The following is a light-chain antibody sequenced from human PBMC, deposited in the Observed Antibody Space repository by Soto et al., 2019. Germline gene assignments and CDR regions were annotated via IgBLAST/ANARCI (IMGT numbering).Light chain of an antibody. CDR3: QQYGSSGT. Sequence: IVLTQSPGTLSLSPGERATLSCRASQSIGISSLDWYHHKPGQTPRLLIYGASNRATGIPDRFSGSGSGTDFTLTISRLEPEDFAVYYCQQYGSSGTFGQGTKVDIK. CDR2: GAS. J-gene: IGKJ1*01. CDR1: QSIGISS. V-gene: IGKV3-20*01.